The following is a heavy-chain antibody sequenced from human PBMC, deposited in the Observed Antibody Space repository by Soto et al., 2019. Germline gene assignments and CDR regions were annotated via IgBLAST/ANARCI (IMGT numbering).Heavy chain of an antibody. D-gene: IGHD4-17*01. J-gene: IGHJ4*02. V-gene: IGHV1-8*01. CDR2: TNPNSGNK. CDR1: GYTFTGYD. Sequence: AAVKLSCKASGYTFTGYDINWVRQATGQGFAWMGPTNPNSGNKAYAKKFQGRVTMSRDTSITTAYLELSSLTSEDTAVYYCAADVGGYIYGLARHWGPGTLVTVSA. CDR3: AADVGGYIYGLARH.